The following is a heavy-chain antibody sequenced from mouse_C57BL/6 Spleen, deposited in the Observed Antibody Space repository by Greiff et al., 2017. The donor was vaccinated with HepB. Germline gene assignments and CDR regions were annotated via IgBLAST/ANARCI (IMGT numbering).Heavy chain of an antibody. Sequence: VQLQQPGAELVKPGASVKMSCKASGYTFTSYWITWVKQRPGQGLEWIGDIYPGSGSTNYNEKFKSKATLTVDTSSSTAYMQLSSLTSEDSAVYYCAKIYYDYDGEAFYFDYWGQGTTLTVSS. CDR3: AKIYYDYDGEAFYFDY. D-gene: IGHD2-4*01. V-gene: IGHV1-55*01. J-gene: IGHJ2*01. CDR2: IYPGSGST. CDR1: GYTFTSYW.